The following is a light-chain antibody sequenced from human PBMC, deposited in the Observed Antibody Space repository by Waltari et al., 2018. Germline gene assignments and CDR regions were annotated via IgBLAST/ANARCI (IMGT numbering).Light chain of an antibody. CDR1: QRVGSN. CDR2: GAS. CDR3: QQYNDWPHT. V-gene: IGKV3-15*01. J-gene: IGKJ3*01. Sequence: ETLMTQSPATLSVSLGNRATLSCRASQRVGSNLAWYLQRPGQPPRLLIYGASTSATGVPARFSGSGSGTELTLTVSSLQSEDFGIYYCQQYNDWPHTFGPGTKVDIK.